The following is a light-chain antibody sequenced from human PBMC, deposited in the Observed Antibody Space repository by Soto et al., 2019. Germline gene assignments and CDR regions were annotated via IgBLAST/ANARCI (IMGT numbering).Light chain of an antibody. CDR2: GAS. V-gene: IGKV3-20*01. CDR1: QSVSSSY. Sequence: EIVLTQSPGTLSLSPGERATLYCRASQSVSSSYLAWYQQKPGQAPRLLIYGASSRATGIPDRFSGSGSGTDFTLTISRLEPEDFAVYYCQQYCSSPWTFGQGTKVEIK. CDR3: QQYCSSPWT. J-gene: IGKJ1*01.